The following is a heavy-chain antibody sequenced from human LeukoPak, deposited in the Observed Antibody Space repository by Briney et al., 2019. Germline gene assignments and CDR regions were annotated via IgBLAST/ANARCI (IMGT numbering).Heavy chain of an antibody. CDR1: GFSLSASGVG. CDR3: GLMSDYQGDH. D-gene: IGHD4-11*01. Sequence: SGPTLVNPIQTVTLTCTFSGFSLSASGVGVGWIRQAPGKAPEWLALIYWDDSKVYRPSLMNRLSITKDTSKNQVFLTMTKMDPVDTATYFCGLMSDYQGDHWGQGTLVTVSS. V-gene: IGHV2-5*02. CDR2: IYWDDSK. J-gene: IGHJ4*02.